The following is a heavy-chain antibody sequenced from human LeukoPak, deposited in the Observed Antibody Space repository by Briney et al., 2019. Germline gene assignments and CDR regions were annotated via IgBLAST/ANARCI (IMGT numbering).Heavy chain of an antibody. V-gene: IGHV4-34*01. J-gene: IGHJ4*02. CDR2: INHSGST. CDR1: GGSFSGYY. CDR3: ARGGWVRLANDY. D-gene: IGHD6-19*01. Sequence: SETLSLTCAVYGGSFSGYYWSWIRQPPGKGLEWIGEINHSGSTNYNPSLKSRVTISVDTSKNQFSLKLSSVTAADTAVYYCARGGWVRLANDYWGQGILVTVSS.